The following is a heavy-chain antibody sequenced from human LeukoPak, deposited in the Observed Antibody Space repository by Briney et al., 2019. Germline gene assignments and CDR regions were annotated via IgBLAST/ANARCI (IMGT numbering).Heavy chain of an antibody. CDR2: IYYIGST. J-gene: IGHJ4*02. D-gene: IGHD3-3*01. Sequence: SETLSLTCTVSGGSISNSSYYWGWIRQPPGKGLEWIGSIYYIGSTYYNPSLRSRVTIYVDRSENQFSLKLSSVTAADTAVYYCARHDLEWLLFGYWGQGTLVTVSS. V-gene: IGHV4-39*01. CDR3: ARHDLEWLLFGY. CDR1: GGSISNSSYY.